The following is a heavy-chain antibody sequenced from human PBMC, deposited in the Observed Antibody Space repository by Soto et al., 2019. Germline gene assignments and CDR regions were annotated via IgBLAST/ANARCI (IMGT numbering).Heavy chain of an antibody. V-gene: IGHV4-39*01. J-gene: IGHJ5*02. CDR2: IYYSGST. CDR3: ARHDYDILTGYYGVVS. D-gene: IGHD3-9*01. Sequence: NPSETLSLTCTVSGGSISSSSYYWGWIRQPPGKGLEWIGSIYYSGSTYYNPSLKSRVTISVDTSKNQFSLKLSSVTAADTAVYYCARHDYDILTGYYGVVSWGQGTLVTVS. CDR1: GGSISSSSYY.